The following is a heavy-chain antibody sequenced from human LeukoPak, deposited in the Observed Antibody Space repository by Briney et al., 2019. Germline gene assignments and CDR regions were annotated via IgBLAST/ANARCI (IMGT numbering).Heavy chain of an antibody. D-gene: IGHD1-26*01. CDR2: ISGSGGST. CDR1: GFTFGSYA. CDR3: AKNGGLVGTTPIDY. Sequence: GGSLRLSCAASGFTFGSYAMSWVRQAPEKGLEWVSGISGSGGSTYYADSVKGRFTISRDNSKNTLYLQMNSLRAEDTAVYYCAKNGGLVGTTPIDYWGQGTLVTVSS. V-gene: IGHV3-23*01. J-gene: IGHJ4*02.